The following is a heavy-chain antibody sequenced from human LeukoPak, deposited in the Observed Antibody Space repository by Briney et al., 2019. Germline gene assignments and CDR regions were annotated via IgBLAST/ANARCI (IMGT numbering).Heavy chain of an antibody. CDR3: ARVDILVVPSTNFDY. CDR1: GGSFSGYY. D-gene: IGHD2-2*03. CDR2: INHSGST. J-gene: IGHJ4*02. Sequence: SETLSLTCAVYGGSFSGYYWSWIRQPPGKGLEWIGEINHSGSTYYNPSLKSRDTISVDTSKNQFSLKLTSVTAADTAIYYCARVDILVVPSTNFDYWGRGTLVTVSS. V-gene: IGHV4-34*01.